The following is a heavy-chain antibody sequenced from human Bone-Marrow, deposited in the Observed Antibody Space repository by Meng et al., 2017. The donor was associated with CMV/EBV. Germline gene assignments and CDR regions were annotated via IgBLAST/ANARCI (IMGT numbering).Heavy chain of an antibody. CDR1: GGSISIGGYY. CDR3: ARAHPPAPSGIHDY. CDR2: IYYSGNT. J-gene: IGHJ4*02. Sequence: SETLSLTCSVSGGSISIGGYYWSWIRQHPERGLEWIGYIYYSGNTYYNPSLKRRVTISVDTSKNQFSLKLSSVTAADTAVYYCARAHPPAPSGIHDYWGQGTLVTVSS. D-gene: IGHD3-3*02. V-gene: IGHV4-31*03.